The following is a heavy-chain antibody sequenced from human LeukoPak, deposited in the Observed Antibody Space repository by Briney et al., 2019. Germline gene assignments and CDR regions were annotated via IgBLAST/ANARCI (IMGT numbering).Heavy chain of an antibody. CDR2: VSYDGSNK. Sequence: GRSLRLFCATSGFTFSTYGMHWVRQAPGKGLEWVAVVSYDGSNKYYRDSVKGRFAISRDNSKNTLYMQMNSLRPEDTAIYYCAKGLYYASGSDAFDVWGQGTMVTVSS. D-gene: IGHD3-22*01. V-gene: IGHV3-30*18. J-gene: IGHJ3*01. CDR1: GFTFSTYG. CDR3: AKGLYYASGSDAFDV.